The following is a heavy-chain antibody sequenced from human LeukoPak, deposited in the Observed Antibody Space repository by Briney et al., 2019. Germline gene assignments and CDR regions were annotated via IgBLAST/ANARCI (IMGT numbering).Heavy chain of an antibody. CDR1: GGSFSGYY. Sequence: TATLSLTCAVYGGSFSGYYWSWTRQPPGKGLEWIGEINHSGSTNYNPSLKSRVTISVDTSKNQFSLKLSSVTAADTAVYYCASTDLNQPALGIAAVWGQGTLVTVSA. V-gene: IGHV4-34*01. CDR2: INHSGST. CDR3: ASTDLNQPALGIAAV. J-gene: IGHJ4*02. D-gene: IGHD6-13*01.